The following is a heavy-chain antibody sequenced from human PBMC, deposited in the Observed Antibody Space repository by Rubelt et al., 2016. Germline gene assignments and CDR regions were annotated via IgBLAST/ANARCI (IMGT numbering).Heavy chain of an antibody. Sequence: QVQLQQWGAGLLKPSETLSLTCAVYGGSFSGYYWSWIRQPPGKGLEWIGEINHSGSTNYNPSLKSRVVISVDTSKNQFSLQLNAVTPDDTAVYYCARDGVAGTPVLDYWGQGTLVTVSS. J-gene: IGHJ4*02. V-gene: IGHV4-34*01. CDR1: GGSFSGYY. D-gene: IGHD6-19*01. CDR3: ARDGVAGTPVLDY. CDR2: INHSGST.